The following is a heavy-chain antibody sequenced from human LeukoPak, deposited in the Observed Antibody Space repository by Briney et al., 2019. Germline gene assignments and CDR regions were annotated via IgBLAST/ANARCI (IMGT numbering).Heavy chain of an antibody. CDR3: ARERGEAAGTSWFDP. V-gene: IGHV4-34*01. CDR1: GGSFSGYY. D-gene: IGHD6-13*01. J-gene: IGHJ5*02. CDR2: INHSGST. Sequence: SETLSLTCAVYGGSFSGYYWSWIRQPPGKGLEWIGEINHSGSTNYNPSLKSRVTISVDTSKNQFSLKLSSVTAADTAVYYCARERGEAAGTSWFDPWGQGTLVTVSS.